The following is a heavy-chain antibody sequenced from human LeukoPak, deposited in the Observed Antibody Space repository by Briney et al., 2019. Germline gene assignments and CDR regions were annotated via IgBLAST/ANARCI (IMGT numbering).Heavy chain of an antibody. Sequence: PGGSLRLSCAASGFSFTNYWMIWVRQAPGKGLEWVANIKGDGSEKYYVDSVKGRFTISRDNAKNSLFLQMNSLRAEDTAVYYCARDYYYYMDVWGKGTTVTVSS. J-gene: IGHJ6*03. V-gene: IGHV3-7*01. CDR3: ARDYYYYMDV. CDR2: IKGDGSEK. CDR1: GFSFTNYW.